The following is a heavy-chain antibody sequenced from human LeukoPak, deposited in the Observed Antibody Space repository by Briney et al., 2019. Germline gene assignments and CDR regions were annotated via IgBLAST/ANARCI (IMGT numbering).Heavy chain of an antibody. V-gene: IGHV3-64*01. D-gene: IGHD2-21*01. CDR1: GFTFSSYA. CDR3: ARGRVVVVGAPSDY. J-gene: IGHJ4*02. Sequence: PGGSLRLSCAASGFTFSSYAMHWVRQAPGKGLEYVSAISSNGGSTYYANSVKVRFTISRDNSKNTLYLQMGSLRAEDMAVYYCARGRVVVVGAPSDYWGQGTLVTVSS. CDR2: ISSNGGST.